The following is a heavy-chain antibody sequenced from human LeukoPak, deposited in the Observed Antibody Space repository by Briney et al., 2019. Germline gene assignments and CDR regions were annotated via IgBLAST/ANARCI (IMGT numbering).Heavy chain of an antibody. CDR2: IYTSGST. Sequence: SETLSLTCTVSGGSISSYYWSWIRQPAGKGLEWIGRIYTSGSTNYNPSLTSRVTMSVDTSKNQFSLKLSSVTAADTAVYYCATTPYYSSGWYADFQHWGQGTLVTVSS. V-gene: IGHV4-4*07. D-gene: IGHD6-19*01. CDR3: ATTPYYSSGWYADFQH. CDR1: GGSISSYY. J-gene: IGHJ1*01.